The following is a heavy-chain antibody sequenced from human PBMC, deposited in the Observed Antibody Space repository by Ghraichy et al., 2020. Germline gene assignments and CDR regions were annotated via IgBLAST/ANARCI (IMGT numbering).Heavy chain of an antibody. CDR3: ERQTLVGMVRGLFMDV. Sequence: SETLSLTCTVSGGSISSSSYWWGWIRQPPGKGLEWIGSISYGESTYYSPSLKSRVTISVDTSKNQFSLKLSSMSAADTAVYYCERQTLVGMVRGLFMDVWGQGTTVTVS. CDR1: GGSISSSSYW. D-gene: IGHD3-10*01. J-gene: IGHJ6*02. CDR2: ISYGEST. V-gene: IGHV4-39*01.